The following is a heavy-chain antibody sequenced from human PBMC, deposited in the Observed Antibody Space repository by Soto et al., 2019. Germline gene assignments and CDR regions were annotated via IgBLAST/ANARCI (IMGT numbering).Heavy chain of an antibody. CDR1: GGTFSSYA. CDR2: IIPIFGTA. Sequence: SVKVSCKASGGTFSSYAISWVRQAPGQGLEWMGGIIPIFGTANYAQKFQGRVTITADESTSTAYMELSSLRSEDTAVYYCARGSCHYDSSGYYRGDYYYYVMDVSG. V-gene: IGHV1-69*13. J-gene: IGHJ6*02. CDR3: ARGSCHYDSSGYYRGDYYYYVMDV. D-gene: IGHD3-22*01.